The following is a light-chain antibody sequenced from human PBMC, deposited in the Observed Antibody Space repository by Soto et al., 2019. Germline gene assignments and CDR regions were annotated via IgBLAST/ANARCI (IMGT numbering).Light chain of an antibody. CDR3: QHRNSWPLT. CDR2: STS. V-gene: IGKV3-11*01. Sequence: EIVLTQSPATLSLSPGERATLSCRASQSVGSYLAWYQHKPGQAPRLLIYSTSSRATGIPARFSGSGSGTEFTLTISTLEPEDFAVYYCQHRNSWPLTFGGGTKVEIK. J-gene: IGKJ4*01. CDR1: QSVGSY.